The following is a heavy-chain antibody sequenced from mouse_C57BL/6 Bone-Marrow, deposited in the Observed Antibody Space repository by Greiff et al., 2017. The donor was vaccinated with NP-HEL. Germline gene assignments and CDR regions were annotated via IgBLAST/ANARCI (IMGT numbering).Heavy chain of an antibody. CDR1: GFSFNTYA. V-gene: IGHV10-1*01. Sequence: EVKLVESGGGLVQPKGSLKLSCAASGFSFNTYAMNWVRQAPGKGLEWVARIRSKSNNYATYYADSVKDRFTISRDDSESMLYLQMNNLKTEDTAMYYCVRYGYDGFAYWGQGTLVTVSA. CDR2: IRSKSNNYAT. D-gene: IGHD2-2*01. CDR3: VRYGYDGFAY. J-gene: IGHJ3*01.